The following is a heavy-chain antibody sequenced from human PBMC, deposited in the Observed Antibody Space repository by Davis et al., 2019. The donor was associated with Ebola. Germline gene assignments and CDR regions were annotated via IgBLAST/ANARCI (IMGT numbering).Heavy chain of an antibody. CDR2: ISGSGGVT. V-gene: IGHV3-23*01. J-gene: IGHJ4*02. Sequence: PGGSLRLSCKASGFSFTTYPMNWVRQAPGKGLEGVAGISGSGGVTAYVDSVKGRFTISRDNSKNTLYLQMNSLRAEDTAVYYCAKLINRDGHYWDHWGQGTLVTVSS. D-gene: IGHD5-24*01. CDR1: GFSFTTYP. CDR3: AKLINRDGHYWDH.